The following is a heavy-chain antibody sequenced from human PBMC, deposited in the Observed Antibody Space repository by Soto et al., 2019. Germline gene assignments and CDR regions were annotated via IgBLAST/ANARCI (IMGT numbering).Heavy chain of an antibody. V-gene: IGHV4-39*01. Sequence: SETLSLTCTVSGGSISSSSYYWGWIRQPPGKGLEWIGSIYYSGSTYYNPSLKSRVTISVDTSKNQFSLKLSSVTAADTAVYYCARHGHSGGSRDAFDIWGQGTMVTVSS. D-gene: IGHD2-15*01. CDR1: GGSISSSSYY. CDR3: ARHGHSGGSRDAFDI. J-gene: IGHJ3*02. CDR2: IYYSGST.